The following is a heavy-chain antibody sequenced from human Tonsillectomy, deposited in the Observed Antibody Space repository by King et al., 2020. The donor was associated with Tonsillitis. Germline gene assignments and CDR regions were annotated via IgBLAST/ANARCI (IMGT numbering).Heavy chain of an antibody. J-gene: IGHJ3*02. CDR2: INTSGSI. CDR1: GGSISSGSSY. D-gene: IGHD6-25*01. Sequence: VQLQESGPGLVRPSQTLSLTCTVSGGSISSGSSYWSWIRQPAGKGLEWIGRINTSGSIHYNPSLKSRVTMSVDSSKNQISLKLTSVTAADTAVDYCATESSGHADTFDIWGHGTVVIVSS. CDR3: ATESSGHADTFDI. V-gene: IGHV4-61*02.